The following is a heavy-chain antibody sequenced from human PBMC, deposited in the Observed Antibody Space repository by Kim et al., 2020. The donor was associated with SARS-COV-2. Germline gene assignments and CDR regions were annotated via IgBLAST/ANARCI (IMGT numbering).Heavy chain of an antibody. J-gene: IGHJ4*02. D-gene: IGHD5-18*01. CDR3: ARGPRWIQSVGY. V-gene: IGHV3-53*01. Sequence: YADNGKGGFTMSRDNSKNTLYLQMNSMRAKDTAVYYGARGPRWIQSVGYWGQGTLVTVSS.